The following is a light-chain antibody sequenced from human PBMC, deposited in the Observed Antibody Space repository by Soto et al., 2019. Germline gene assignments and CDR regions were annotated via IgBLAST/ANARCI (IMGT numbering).Light chain of an antibody. J-gene: IGLJ2*01. CDR2: END. CDR1: SSDIGNNY. V-gene: IGLV1-51*02. CDR3: GAWDGSLGAVV. Sequence: QSVLTQPPSLSAAPGQKVTISCSGSSSDIGNNYVSWYQQLPGTAPKLLIFENDKRPSGIPDRFSGSKSGTSATLGITGLQTGDEADFYCGAWDGSLGAVVFGGGTKVTVL.